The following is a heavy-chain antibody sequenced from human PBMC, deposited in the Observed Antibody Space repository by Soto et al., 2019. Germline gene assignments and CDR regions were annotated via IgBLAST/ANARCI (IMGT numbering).Heavy chain of an antibody. D-gene: IGHD2-8*01. V-gene: IGHV3-15*07. CDR3: TTDRAPRTNGVSRGRQAKTDY. CDR1: GFTFSNAW. J-gene: IGHJ4*02. Sequence: GGSLRLSCAASGFTFSNAWMNWVRQAPGKGLERVGRIKSKTDGGTTDYAAPVKGRFTISRDDSKNTLYLQMNSLKTEDTAVYYCTTDRAPRTNGVSRGRQAKTDYWGQGTLVTVSS. CDR2: IKSKTDGGTT.